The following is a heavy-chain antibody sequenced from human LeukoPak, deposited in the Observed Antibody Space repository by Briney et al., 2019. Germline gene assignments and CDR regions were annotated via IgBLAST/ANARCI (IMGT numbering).Heavy chain of an antibody. J-gene: IGHJ4*02. CDR1: GYTFTGYY. CDR2: INPSGGST. CDR3: ARGLLPAYSSGWFGDFDY. V-gene: IGHV1-46*01. D-gene: IGHD6-19*01. Sequence: GASVKVSCKASGYTFTGYYMHWVRQAPGQGLEWMGIINPSGGSTSYAQKFQGRVTMTRDTSTSTVYMELSSLRSEDTAVYYCARGLLPAYSSGWFGDFDYWGQGTLVTVSS.